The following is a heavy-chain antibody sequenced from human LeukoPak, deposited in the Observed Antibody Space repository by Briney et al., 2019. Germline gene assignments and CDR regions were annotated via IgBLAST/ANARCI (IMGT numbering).Heavy chain of an antibody. Sequence: KPSETLSLTCSVSGGSISSYYWSWIRQPPGKGLEWIGYLYYSGSTNSNPSLKSRVTMSVDTSKNQFSLKLRSVTAADTAVYYCARGESGISNAFDIWGQGTMVTVSS. CDR3: ARGESGISNAFDI. CDR1: GGSISSYY. J-gene: IGHJ3*02. V-gene: IGHV4-59*01. CDR2: LYYSGST. D-gene: IGHD3-10*01.